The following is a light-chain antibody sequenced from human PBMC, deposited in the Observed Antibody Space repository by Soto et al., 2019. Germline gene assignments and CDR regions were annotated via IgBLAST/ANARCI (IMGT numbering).Light chain of an antibody. Sequence: QSALTQPASVSGSPGQSITISCTGTSSDVVRYNYVSWYQQHPGKAPKLMIYDVNNRPSGVSNRFSGSKSGNTASLTISGLQAEDEADYYCSSYTSSSTRVVFGGGTKLTVL. J-gene: IGLJ2*01. CDR1: SSDVVRYNY. CDR3: SSYTSSSTRVV. CDR2: DVN. V-gene: IGLV2-14*01.